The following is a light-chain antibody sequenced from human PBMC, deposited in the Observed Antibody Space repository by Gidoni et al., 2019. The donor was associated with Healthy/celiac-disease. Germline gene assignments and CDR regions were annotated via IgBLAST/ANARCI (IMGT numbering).Light chain of an antibody. CDR3: QQYGSSPGYT. CDR2: GAS. V-gene: IGKV3-20*01. J-gene: IGKJ2*01. CDR1: QSVSSSY. Sequence: EIVLTQSPGTLSLSPGERATLSCRASQSVSSSYLAWYQQKPCQAPRLLIYGASSRATGIPDRFSGSGFGTDFTLTISRLEPEDFAVYYCQQYGSSPGYTFGQGTKLEIK.